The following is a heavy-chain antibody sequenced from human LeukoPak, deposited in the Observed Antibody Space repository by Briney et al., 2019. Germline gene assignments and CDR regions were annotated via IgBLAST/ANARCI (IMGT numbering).Heavy chain of an antibody. J-gene: IGHJ4*02. CDR3: ARGGTMVPIDY. Sequence: GGSLRLSCAASEFTFSSNYMSWVRQAPGKGLEWVSVIYSGGSTYFADSVKGRFTISRDNSKNTLYLQMNSLRAEDTAVYYCARGGTMVPIDYWGQGTLVTVSS. CDR2: IYSGGST. V-gene: IGHV3-66*01. CDR1: EFTFSSNY. D-gene: IGHD4/OR15-4a*01.